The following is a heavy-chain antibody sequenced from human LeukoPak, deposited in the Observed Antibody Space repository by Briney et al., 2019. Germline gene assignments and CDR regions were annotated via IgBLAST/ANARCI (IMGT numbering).Heavy chain of an antibody. D-gene: IGHD2-15*01. J-gene: IGHJ4*02. V-gene: IGHV4-4*07. CDR2: IHTSGTT. CDR1: GGSITGHY. Sequence: SETLSPTCAVSGGSITGHYWSWIRQPAEKRVERIGRIHTSGTTSYNPSLKSRVTMSVDTSKNQFSLKLSSVTAANTAIYYCARGGVVVAAATFDHWGQGTLVTVSS. CDR3: ARGGVVVAAATFDH.